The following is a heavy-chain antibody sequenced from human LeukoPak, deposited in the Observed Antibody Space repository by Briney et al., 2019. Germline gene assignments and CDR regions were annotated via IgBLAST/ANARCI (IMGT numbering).Heavy chain of an antibody. D-gene: IGHD4-17*01. Sequence: GGSLRLSCAASGFTFSSYSMNWVRQAPGKGLEWVSSISSSSSYIYYADSVKGRFTISRDNSKNTLYLQMNSLRAEDTAVYYCARDTHYGESYYYYMDVWGKGTTVTVSS. V-gene: IGHV3-21*01. CDR3: ARDTHYGESYYYYMDV. CDR1: GFTFSSYS. J-gene: IGHJ6*03. CDR2: ISSSSSYI.